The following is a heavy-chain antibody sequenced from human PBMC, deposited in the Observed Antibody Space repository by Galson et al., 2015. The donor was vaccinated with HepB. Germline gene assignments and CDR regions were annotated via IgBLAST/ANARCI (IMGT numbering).Heavy chain of an antibody. D-gene: IGHD2-2*01. Sequence: QSGAEVKKPGESLRISCKGSGSSFTSYWITWARQMPGKGLEWMGRIDPSDSYTNYGPSFEGHVIMSVDNSIATAYLQWSSLEASDTAVYYCARMHRVITKNQNDYWGQGTLVTVSS. CDR3: ARMHRVITKNQNDY. CDR1: GSSFTSYW. V-gene: IGHV5-10-1*01. CDR2: IDPSDSYT. J-gene: IGHJ4*02.